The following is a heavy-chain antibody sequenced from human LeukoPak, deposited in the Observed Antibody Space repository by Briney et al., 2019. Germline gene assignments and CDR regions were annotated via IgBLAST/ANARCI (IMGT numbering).Heavy chain of an antibody. CDR1: GFTFDDYG. D-gene: IGHD6-6*01. CDR3: ARELGSSRVDWFDP. V-gene: IGHV3-20*01. CDR2: INWNGGST. J-gene: IGHJ5*02. Sequence: GGSLRLSCAASGFTFDDYGMSWVRQAPGKGLEWVSGINWNGGSTGYADSVKGRFTISRDNAKNSLYLQMNSLRAEDTALYHCARELGSSRVDWFDPWGQGPWSPSPQ.